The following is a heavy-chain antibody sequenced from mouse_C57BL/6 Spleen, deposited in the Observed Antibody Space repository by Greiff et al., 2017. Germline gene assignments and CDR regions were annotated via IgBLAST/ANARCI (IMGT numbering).Heavy chain of an antibody. Sequence: EVKVVESGGGLVKPGGSLKLSCAASGFTFSDYGMHWVRQAPEKGLEWVAYISSGSSTIYYADTVKGRFTISRDNAKNTLFLQMTSLRSEDTAMYYCARRYYYYGSSPDWYCDVWGTGTTVTVSS. CDR3: ARRYYYYGSSPDWYCDV. J-gene: IGHJ1*03. V-gene: IGHV5-17*01. CDR2: ISSGSSTI. D-gene: IGHD1-1*01. CDR1: GFTFSDYG.